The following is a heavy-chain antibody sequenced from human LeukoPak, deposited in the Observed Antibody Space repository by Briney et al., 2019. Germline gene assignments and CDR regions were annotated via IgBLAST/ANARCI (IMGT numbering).Heavy chain of an antibody. V-gene: IGHV3-21*01. CDR3: ARGMSRYAGSFGDY. D-gene: IGHD3-10*01. CDR2: ISSSSSYI. J-gene: IGHJ4*02. CDR1: GFTFSSYS. Sequence: GESLRLSCAASGFTFSSYSMNWVRQAPGKGLEWVSSISSSSSYIYYADSVKGRFTISRDNAKNSLYLQMNSLRAEDTAVYYCARGMSRYAGSFGDYWGQGTLVTVSS.